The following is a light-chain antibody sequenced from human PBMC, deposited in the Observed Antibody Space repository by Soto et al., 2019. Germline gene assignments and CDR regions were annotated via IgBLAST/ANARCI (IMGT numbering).Light chain of an antibody. V-gene: IGKV3-15*01. J-gene: IGKJ1*01. Sequence: EIVMTQSPATLSVSPGERATLSSRASQSVNSKLAWYQQKPGQAPRLLIYGASTRATGIPARFSGSGSGTEFTLTISSLQSEDFAVYYCQQYNDWPRTFGQGTKVEIK. CDR1: QSVNSK. CDR2: GAS. CDR3: QQYNDWPRT.